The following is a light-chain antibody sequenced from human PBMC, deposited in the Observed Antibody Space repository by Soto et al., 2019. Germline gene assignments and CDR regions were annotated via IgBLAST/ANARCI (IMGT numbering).Light chain of an antibody. Sequence: QSVLTQPPSASGTPGQRVTISCSGSNSNIESNTVNWYQQLPGTDPKLLIYSNNQRPSGVPDRFSGSKSGTSASLTISGLQSDDEADYYCAACDDSLNGHVVFGGGTKLTVL. V-gene: IGLV1-44*01. CDR1: NSNIESNT. CDR2: SNN. CDR3: AACDDSLNGHVV. J-gene: IGLJ2*01.